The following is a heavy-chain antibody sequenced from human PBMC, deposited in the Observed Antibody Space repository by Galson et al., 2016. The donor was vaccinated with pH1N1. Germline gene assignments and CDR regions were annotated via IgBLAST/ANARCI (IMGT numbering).Heavy chain of an antibody. CDR3: ARDVAPPGHYAMDV. CDR2: INPYSGDT. Sequence: SVKVSCKASGYTFTFTGYFIHWVRQAPGQGLEFEWMGRINPYSGDTDFPQNFQGRVTMTRDTSIGTAYMEVSRLTSDDTASYYCARDVAPPGHYAMDVWGQGTTVTVSS. CDR1: GYTFTFTGYF. J-gene: IGHJ6*02. V-gene: IGHV1-2*06.